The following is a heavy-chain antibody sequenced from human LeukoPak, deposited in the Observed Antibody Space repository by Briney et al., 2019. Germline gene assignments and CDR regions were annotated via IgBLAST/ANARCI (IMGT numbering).Heavy chain of an antibody. CDR3: AREDCSGGACTNFDY. J-gene: IGHJ4*02. Sequence: PSETLSLTCAVYGGSFSGYYWSWIRQPPGKGLEWIGEINPGGSTNYNPSLESRLTISVDTSKNQFSLKLSSVTAADTAMYYCAREDCSGGACTNFDYWGQGTLVTVSS. D-gene: IGHD2-15*01. CDR1: GGSFSGYY. V-gene: IGHV4-34*01. CDR2: INPGGST.